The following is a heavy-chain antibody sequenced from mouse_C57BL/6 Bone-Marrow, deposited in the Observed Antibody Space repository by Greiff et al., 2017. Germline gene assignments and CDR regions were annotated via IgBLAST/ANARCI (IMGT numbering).Heavy chain of an antibody. CDR1: GYTFTDYY. CDR2: INPYNGGT. Sequence: VQLQQSGPVLVKPGASVKMSCKASGYTFTDYYMNWVKQSHGKSLEWIGVINPYNGGTSYNQKFKGKATLTVDKSSSTAYMGLNSLTSEDSAVYYCADLYGSSYPWFAYWGQGTLVTVSA. CDR3: ADLYGSSYPWFAY. V-gene: IGHV1-19*01. D-gene: IGHD1-1*01. J-gene: IGHJ3*01.